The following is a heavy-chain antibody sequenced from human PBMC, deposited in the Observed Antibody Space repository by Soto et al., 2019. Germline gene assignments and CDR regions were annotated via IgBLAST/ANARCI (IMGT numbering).Heavy chain of an antibody. CDR1: GYSFTDYH. CDR2: INPKSGGT. D-gene: IGHD2-8*01. Sequence: ASVKVSCKASGYSFTDYHIHWVRQAPGQGLEWLGRINPKSGGTSTAQKFQGWVTMTTDTSISTASMELTKLTSDDTAIYYCARGDSTDCSNGVCSFFYNHDMDVWGQGTTVTVSS. V-gene: IGHV1-2*04. CDR3: ARGDSTDCSNGVCSFFYNHDMDV. J-gene: IGHJ6*02.